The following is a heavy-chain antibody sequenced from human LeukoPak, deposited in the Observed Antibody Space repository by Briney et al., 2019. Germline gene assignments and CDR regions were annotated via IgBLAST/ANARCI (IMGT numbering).Heavy chain of an antibody. Sequence: AAVKVPCKASGYTFTSYGISWVRQAPGHGLEWMGWISAYNGNTHYAQKLQGRVTMTTDTSTGTAYMELRSLRSDDTAMYYCARDDPDTAMVNWGQGTLVTVSS. CDR3: ARDDPDTAMVN. CDR2: ISAYNGNT. V-gene: IGHV1-18*04. J-gene: IGHJ4*02. CDR1: GYTFTSYG. D-gene: IGHD5-18*01.